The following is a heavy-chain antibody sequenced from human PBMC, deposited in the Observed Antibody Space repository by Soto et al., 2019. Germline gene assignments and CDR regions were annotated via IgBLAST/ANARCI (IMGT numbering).Heavy chain of an antibody. Sequence: EAQLVESGGDLVQPGGSLRLSCAGSGFSFSSYEMNWVRQAPGKGLEWGSYISSSGSDTYYADSVKARFTISRDNAQNSLYPQMTRLRAEDTAIYYCASLSGSYGFDPWGQGTLVTVSS. CDR3: ASLSGSYGFDP. CDR2: ISSSGSDT. J-gene: IGHJ5*02. V-gene: IGHV3-48*03. D-gene: IGHD1-26*01. CDR1: GFSFSSYE.